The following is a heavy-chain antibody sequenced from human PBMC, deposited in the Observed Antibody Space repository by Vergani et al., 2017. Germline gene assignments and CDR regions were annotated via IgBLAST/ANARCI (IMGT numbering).Heavy chain of an antibody. CDR1: GFTFSSYA. V-gene: IGHV3-23*01. Sequence: EVQLLESGGGLVQPGGSLRLSCAASGFTFSSYAMSWVRQAPGKGLEWVSALSGSGGSTYYADSVKGRFTISRDNSKNTLYLQMNSLRAEDTAVYYCAKADRITMIVVVTQFDYWGQGTLVTVSS. CDR3: AKADRITMIVVVTQFDY. J-gene: IGHJ4*02. CDR2: LSGSGGST. D-gene: IGHD3-22*01.